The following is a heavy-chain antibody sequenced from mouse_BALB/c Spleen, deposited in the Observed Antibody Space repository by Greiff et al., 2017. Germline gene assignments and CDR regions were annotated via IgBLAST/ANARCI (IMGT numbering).Heavy chain of an antibody. CDR3: ARGFYYGSPMDY. CDR1: GFNIKDTY. CDR2: IDPANGNT. V-gene: IGHV14-3*02. J-gene: IGHJ4*01. Sequence: VQLQQSGAELVKPGASVKLSCTASGFNIKDTYMHWVKQRPEQGLEWIGRIDPANGNTKYDPKFQGKATITADTSSNTAYLQLSSLTSEDTAVYYCARGFYYGSPMDYWGQGTSVTVSS. D-gene: IGHD1-1*01.